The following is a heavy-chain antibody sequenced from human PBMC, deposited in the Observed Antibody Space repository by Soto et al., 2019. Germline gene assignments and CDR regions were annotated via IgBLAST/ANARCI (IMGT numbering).Heavy chain of an antibody. CDR2: IYPGDSDT. Sequence: GESLKISCKSSGYSFTNYWIGWVRQMPGKGLEWMGIIYPGDSDTRYSPSFEGHVAISADKSISTAYLQWSSLKASDTAMYYCAKFYDAVTACYLQGHFDYWGPGTLVTVSS. D-gene: IGHD3-9*01. J-gene: IGHJ4*02. V-gene: IGHV5-51*01. CDR1: GYSFTNYW. CDR3: AKFYDAVTACYLQGHFDY.